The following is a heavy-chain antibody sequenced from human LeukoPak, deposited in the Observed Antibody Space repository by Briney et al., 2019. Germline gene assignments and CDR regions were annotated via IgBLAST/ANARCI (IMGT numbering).Heavy chain of an antibody. D-gene: IGHD2-15*01. CDR2: IHTSGNT. J-gene: IGHJ4*02. Sequence: SSETLSLTCTVSGGSISTYYWSWIRQPAGKGLEWIGRIHTSGNTNQNPSLKSRVTMSVDTSKNQFSLKLRSVTAADTAVYYCAREGRGSTPGYWGQGTLVTVSS. V-gene: IGHV4-4*07. CDR3: AREGRGSTPGY. CDR1: GGSISTYY.